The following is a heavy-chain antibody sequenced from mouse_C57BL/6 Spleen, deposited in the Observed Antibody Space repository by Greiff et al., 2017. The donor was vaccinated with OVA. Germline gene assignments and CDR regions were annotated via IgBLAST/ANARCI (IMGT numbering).Heavy chain of an antibody. CDR2: INPNNGGT. D-gene: IGHD1-2*01. V-gene: IGHV1-26*01. J-gene: IGHJ2*01. CDR3: ARDYGRRYYFDY. CDR1: GYTFTDYY. Sequence: VQLQQSGPELVKPGASVKISCKASGYTFTDYYMHWVKQSHGQSLEWIGDINPNNGGTSYNQKFKGKATLTVDKSSSTAYMELRSLTSEDSAVYYCARDYGRRYYFDYWGQGTTLTVSS.